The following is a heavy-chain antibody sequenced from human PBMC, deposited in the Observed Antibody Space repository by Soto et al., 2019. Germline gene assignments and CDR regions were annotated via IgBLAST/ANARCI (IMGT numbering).Heavy chain of an antibody. D-gene: IGHD6-19*01. V-gene: IGHV4-39*01. CDR1: GGSISSSSYY. CDR2: IYYSGST. J-gene: IGHJ4*02. Sequence: QLQLQESGPGLVKPSETLSLTCTVSGGSISSSSYYWGWIRQPPGKGLEWIGTIYYSGSTYYNPSLKSRVTISVDTSKNQFSLKLSSVTAADTAVYYCARHPPKAVAAIDDWGQGTLVTVSS. CDR3: ARHPPKAVAAIDD.